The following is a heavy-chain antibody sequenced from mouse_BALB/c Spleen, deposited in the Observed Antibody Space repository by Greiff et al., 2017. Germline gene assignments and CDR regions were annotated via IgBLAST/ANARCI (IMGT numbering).Heavy chain of an antibody. CDR2: IYPGDGDT. CDR1: GYTFTSYW. CDR3: ARSKGYDVPFAY. V-gene: IGHV1-87*01. Sequence: QVQLKESGAELARPGASVKLSCKASGYTFTSYWMQWVKQRPGQGLEWIGAIYPGDGDTRYTQKFKGKATLTADKSSSTAYMQLSSLASEDSAVYYCARSKGYDVPFAYWGQGTLVTVSA. D-gene: IGHD2-14*01. J-gene: IGHJ3*01.